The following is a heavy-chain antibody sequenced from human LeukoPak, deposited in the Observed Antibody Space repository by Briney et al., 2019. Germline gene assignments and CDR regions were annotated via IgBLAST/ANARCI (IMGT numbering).Heavy chain of an antibody. CDR2: IFGSGGST. CDR3: AKTTTGYSSGRFPGWPVDY. Sequence: PGGSLRLSCAASRFTFSSYAMYWVRQAPGKGLEWVSGIFGSGGSTHYADSVKGRFTISRDNSKNTVYLQMNSLRAEDTVVYYCAKTTTGYSSGRFPGWPVDYWGQGTLVTVSS. CDR1: RFTFSSYA. D-gene: IGHD6-19*01. V-gene: IGHV3-23*01. J-gene: IGHJ4*02.